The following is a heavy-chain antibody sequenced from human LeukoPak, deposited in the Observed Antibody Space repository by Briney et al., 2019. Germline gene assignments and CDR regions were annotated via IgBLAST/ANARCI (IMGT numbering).Heavy chain of an antibody. V-gene: IGHV4-34*01. CDR2: INHSGST. Sequence: SETLSLTCAVYGGSFSGYYWSWIRQPPGKGLEWIGEINHSGSTNYNPSLKSRVTISVDTSKNQFSLKLSSVTAADTAVYYCARVRMVVITPSYYYYYGMDVWGQGTTVTVSS. CDR1: GGSFSGYY. J-gene: IGHJ6*02. CDR3: ARVRMVVITPSYYYYYGMDV. D-gene: IGHD3-22*01.